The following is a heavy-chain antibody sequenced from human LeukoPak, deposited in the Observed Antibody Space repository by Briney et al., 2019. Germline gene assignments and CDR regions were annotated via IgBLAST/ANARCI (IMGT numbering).Heavy chain of an antibody. CDR1: GGSFSSYY. CDR3: ARALTGTTGYFDC. V-gene: IGHV4-59*01. D-gene: IGHD1-20*01. CDR2: ISYSGST. J-gene: IGHJ4*02. Sequence: SETLSLTCTVSGGSFSSYYWSWIRQPPGKGLEWIGYISYSGSTNYNPSLKSRVSISVDTSKNQFSLKLSSVTAADTAVYFCARALTGTTGYFDCWGQGTLVTVSS.